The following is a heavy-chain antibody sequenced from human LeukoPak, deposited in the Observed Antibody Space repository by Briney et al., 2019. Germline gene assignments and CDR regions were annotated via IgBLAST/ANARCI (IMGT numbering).Heavy chain of an antibody. J-gene: IGHJ4*02. V-gene: IGHV3-53*01. D-gene: IGHD2-8*02. CDR1: GFIVSDDY. CDR3: ASGGKYCTGGACYGD. CDR2: IYSGGAT. Sequence: PGGSLRLSCAASGFIVSDDYISLVRQTPGKGLEWVSVIYSGGATFYADSVKGRFTISRDNSKNTVHLQMNSLRAEDTAVYYCASGGKYCTGGACYGDWGQGTLVTVSS.